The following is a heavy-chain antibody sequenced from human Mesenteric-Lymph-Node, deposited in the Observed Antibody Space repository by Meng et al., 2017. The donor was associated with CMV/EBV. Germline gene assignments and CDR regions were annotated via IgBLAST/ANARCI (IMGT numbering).Heavy chain of an antibody. D-gene: IGHD6-19*01. CDR1: GGSFSDYY. J-gene: IGHJ4*02. Sequence: SETLSLTCAVHGGSFSDYYWNWIRQPPGKGLEWIGQINDRGSTRYNPSLKSRVTISLDTSRNQFSLNLKSVTAADTAVYYCARVQWLAYYFDSWGQGTQVTVSS. CDR2: INDRGST. CDR3: ARVQWLAYYFDS. V-gene: IGHV4-34*01.